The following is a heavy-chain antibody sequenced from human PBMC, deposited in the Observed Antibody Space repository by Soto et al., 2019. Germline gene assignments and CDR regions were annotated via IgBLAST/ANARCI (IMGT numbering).Heavy chain of an antibody. V-gene: IGHV3-66*01. CDR3: ARDPGDRKGIIV. J-gene: IGHJ6*02. Sequence: EVQVVESGGGLVQPGGSLRLSCAASGFTVSSDYMNWVRQAPGKGLEWVSVIYSGGSTYYADSVKGRFTISRDNSKNTLYLQMNRLRAEDPAVYYCARDPGDRKGIIVCGQGTTVTVSS. CDR2: IYSGGST. D-gene: IGHD1-1*01. CDR1: GFTVSSDY.